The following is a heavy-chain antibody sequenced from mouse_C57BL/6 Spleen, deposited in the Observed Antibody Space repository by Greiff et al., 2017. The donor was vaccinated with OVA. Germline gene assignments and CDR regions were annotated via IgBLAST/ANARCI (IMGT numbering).Heavy chain of an antibody. Sequence: QVQLQQPGAELVMPGASVKLSCKASGYTFTSYWMHWVKQRPGQGLEWIGEIDPSDSYTNYNQKFKGKSTLTVDKSSSPAYMQLSSLTSEDSAFYYCARSGGDDGGGFAYWGQGTLVTVSA. J-gene: IGHJ3*01. CDR2: IDPSDSYT. CDR3: ARSGGDDGGGFAY. D-gene: IGHD2-2*01. CDR1: GYTFTSYW. V-gene: IGHV1-69*01.